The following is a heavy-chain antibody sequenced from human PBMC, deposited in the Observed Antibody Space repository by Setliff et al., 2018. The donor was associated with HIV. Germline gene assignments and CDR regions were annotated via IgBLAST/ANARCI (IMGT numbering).Heavy chain of an antibody. CDR1: GGSISTSRYY. D-gene: IGHD3-10*01. CDR2: INYRGNT. Sequence: SLTCTVSGGSISTSRYYWGWIRQPPGKGLEWIGSINYRGNTYYNPSLKSRAAISVDTSKNQISLKLSSVTAADTAVYYCASLDGSESPYIYYYYMDVWGEGTAVTVS. CDR3: ASLDGSESPYIYYYYMDV. J-gene: IGHJ6*03. V-gene: IGHV4-39*01.